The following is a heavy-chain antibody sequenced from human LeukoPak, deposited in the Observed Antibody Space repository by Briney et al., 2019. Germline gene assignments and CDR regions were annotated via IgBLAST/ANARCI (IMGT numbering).Heavy chain of an antibody. V-gene: IGHV3-30-3*01. CDR3: ARDPSLWFGELLYPPTGIDY. CDR2: ISYDGSNK. D-gene: IGHD3-10*01. J-gene: IGHJ4*02. Sequence: GRSLRLSCAASRCTFSNYAMHWVRQAPGKGLEWVALISYDGSNKYYADSVKGRFTISRDNSKHTLYPQMNSLRTEDTAVYYCARDPSLWFGELLYPPTGIDYWGQGTLVTVSS. CDR1: RCTFSNYA.